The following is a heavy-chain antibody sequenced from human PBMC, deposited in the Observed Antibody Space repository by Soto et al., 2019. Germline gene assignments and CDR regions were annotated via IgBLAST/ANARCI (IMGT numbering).Heavy chain of an antibody. CDR1: GYTFNPYS. J-gene: IGHJ4*02. V-gene: IGHV1-18*01. CDR2: ISGYNGDT. Sequence: QVQLVQSGAEVKKPGASVKVSCKASGYTFNPYSISWVRQAPGQGLEWMGWISGYNGDTHYAQKFQGRVTMTTDTSTSTADMELSSLRSDDTAMYYCARENVLSYVDTAMVDYFDYWGQGTLVTVSS. D-gene: IGHD5-18*01. CDR3: ARENVLSYVDTAMVDYFDY.